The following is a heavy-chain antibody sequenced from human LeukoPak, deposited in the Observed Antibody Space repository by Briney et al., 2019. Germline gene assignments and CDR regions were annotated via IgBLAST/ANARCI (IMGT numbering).Heavy chain of an antibody. CDR3: ASETDIADKDAFGL. Sequence: RPGTSLRLSCAASGFTFTNYGMHWVRQAPGKGLEWVALITYDGYYKYYSDSVKGRFTISRDNPKNLLYLQINSLRAEDTAVYYCASETDIADKDAFGLWGQGTMVTVSS. CDR2: ITYDGYYK. D-gene: IGHD2-15*01. V-gene: IGHV3-30*03. J-gene: IGHJ3*01. CDR1: GFTFTNYG.